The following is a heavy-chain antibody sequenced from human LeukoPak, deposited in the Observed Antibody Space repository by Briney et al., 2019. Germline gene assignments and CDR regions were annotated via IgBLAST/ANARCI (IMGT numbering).Heavy chain of an antibody. Sequence: PGGSLRLPCAASGFTFSSYAMHWVRQAPGKGLEWVAVISYDGSNKYYADSVRGRFTISRDNSKNTLYLQMNSLRAEDTTVYYCARDAGSGYDLMLYFDYWGQGTLVTVSS. CDR1: GFTFSSYA. CDR2: ISYDGSNK. V-gene: IGHV3-30*04. J-gene: IGHJ4*02. D-gene: IGHD5-12*01. CDR3: ARDAGSGYDLMLYFDY.